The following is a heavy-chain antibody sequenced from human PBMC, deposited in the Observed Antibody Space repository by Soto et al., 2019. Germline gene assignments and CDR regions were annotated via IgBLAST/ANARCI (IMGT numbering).Heavy chain of an antibody. J-gene: IGHJ1*01. Sequence: GESLKISCKGSGYSFTSYWISWVRQMPGKGLEWMGRIDPSDSYANYSPSFQGHVTISADKSISTAYLQWSSLKASDTAMYYCASQSSAYYGSGTYLSCCGQGPLVTVYS. CDR3: ASQSSAYYGSGTYLSC. CDR2: IDPSDSYA. D-gene: IGHD3-10*01. V-gene: IGHV5-10-1*01. CDR1: GYSFTSYW.